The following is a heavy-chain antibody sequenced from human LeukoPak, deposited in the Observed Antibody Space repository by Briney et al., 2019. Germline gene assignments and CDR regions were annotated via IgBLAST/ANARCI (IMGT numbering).Heavy chain of an antibody. Sequence: GGSLRLSCAASGFTFSSYAMSWVRQAPGKGLEWVSAISGSGGSTYYADSVKGRFTISRDNSKNTLYLQMNSLRAEDTAVYYCARDVPVTMVRGVVDYWGQGTLVTVSS. V-gene: IGHV3-23*01. D-gene: IGHD3-10*01. J-gene: IGHJ4*02. CDR3: ARDVPVTMVRGVVDY. CDR1: GFTFSSYA. CDR2: ISGSGGST.